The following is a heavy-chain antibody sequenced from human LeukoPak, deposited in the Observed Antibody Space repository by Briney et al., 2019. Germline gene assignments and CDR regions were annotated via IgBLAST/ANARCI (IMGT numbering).Heavy chain of an antibody. J-gene: IGHJ5*02. V-gene: IGHV1-8*01. D-gene: IGHD3-3*01. Sequence: ASVSVSYRSSVYTFTMYDIQWVRRAAGQGVGGVGWMNPNSGNTGYAQKFQGRVTMTRNTSISTAYMELSSLRSEDTAVYYCARASPITIFGVVIPNWFDPWGQGTLVTVSS. CDR3: ARASPITIFGVVIPNWFDP. CDR1: VYTFTMYD. CDR2: MNPNSGNT.